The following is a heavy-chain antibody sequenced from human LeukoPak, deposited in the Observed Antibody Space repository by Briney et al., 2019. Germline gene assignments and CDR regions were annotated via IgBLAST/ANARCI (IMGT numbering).Heavy chain of an antibody. CDR2: INPNSGGT. V-gene: IGHV1-2*02. Sequence: ASVKVSCKASGYTFTGNYIHWVRQAPGQGLQWMGWINPNSGGTNYGQKFQGRVTMTGDTSINTAYMEMSRLTSDDTAVYYCAKMGSGWGNLDYWGQGTLVTVSS. J-gene: IGHJ4*02. CDR3: AKMGSGWGNLDY. D-gene: IGHD6-19*01. CDR1: GYTFTGNY.